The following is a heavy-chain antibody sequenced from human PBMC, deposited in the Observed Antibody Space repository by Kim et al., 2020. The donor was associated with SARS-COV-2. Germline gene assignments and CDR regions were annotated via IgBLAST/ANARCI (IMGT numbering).Heavy chain of an antibody. D-gene: IGHD3-22*01. Sequence: GGSLRLSCAASGFTFSSYGMHWVRQAPGKGLEWVAVIWYDGSNKYYADSVKGRFTISRDNSKNTLYLQMNSLRAEDTAVYYCARRGYYDSSGNPSPGMDVWGQGTTVTVSS. CDR1: GFTFSSYG. CDR2: IWYDGSNK. CDR3: ARRGYYDSSGNPSPGMDV. V-gene: IGHV3-33*01. J-gene: IGHJ6*02.